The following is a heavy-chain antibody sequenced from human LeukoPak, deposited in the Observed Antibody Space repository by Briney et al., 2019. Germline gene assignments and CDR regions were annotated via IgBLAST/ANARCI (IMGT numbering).Heavy chain of an antibody. CDR3: ARWVLYGASVDY. Sequence: ASVKLSCPASGATFTSYAISWLRQPPAPGLQWVGRIIPILGIANYAQKFQGRVTTTADKSTTTAYTEPRSLRSEDTAVYYCARWVLYGASVDYWGQGTLVTVSS. CDR2: IIPILGIA. D-gene: IGHD4-17*01. J-gene: IGHJ4*02. CDR1: GATFTSYA. V-gene: IGHV1-69*04.